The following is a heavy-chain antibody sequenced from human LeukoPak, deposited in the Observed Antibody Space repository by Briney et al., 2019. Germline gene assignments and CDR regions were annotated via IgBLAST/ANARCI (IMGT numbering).Heavy chain of an antibody. Sequence: TSETLSLTCTVSGGSISSYYWSWIRQPPGKGLEWIGYIYYSGSTNYNPSLKSRVTISVDTSKNQFSLKLSSVTAADTAVYYCARAYGDGYNLISPFDYWGQGTLVTVSS. CDR1: GGSISSYY. CDR3: ARAYGDGYNLISPFDY. J-gene: IGHJ4*02. V-gene: IGHV4-59*01. D-gene: IGHD5-24*01. CDR2: IYYSGST.